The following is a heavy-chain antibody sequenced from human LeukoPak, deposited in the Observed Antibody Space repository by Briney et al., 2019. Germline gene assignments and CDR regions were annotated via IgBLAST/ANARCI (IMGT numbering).Heavy chain of an antibody. V-gene: IGHV3-21*01. D-gene: IGHD1-26*01. Sequence: GGSRRLSCAPSGFTFISYSMNWVRQAPGRGRGWFSSIISSSSYIYYADSVKGRFTISRDNAKNSLYLQMNSLRAEDTAVYYCATNLYNPWELLPHYYFDYWGQGTLVTVSS. CDR2: IISSSSYI. CDR1: GFTFISYS. CDR3: ATNLYNPWELLPHYYFDY. J-gene: IGHJ4*02.